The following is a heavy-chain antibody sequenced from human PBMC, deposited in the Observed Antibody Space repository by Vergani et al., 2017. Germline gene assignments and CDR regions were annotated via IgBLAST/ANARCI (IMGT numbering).Heavy chain of an antibody. Sequence: QVRLQESGPGLVKPSETLSLTCSVSGGSMSGHYWSWIRQPPRKELELIGYMYHSGSTNYNPSLETRVTISGHTSKNQFSLKLNSVTAADTAVYYCGRGADFYGLGSRLLDLWGQGILVTVSS. D-gene: IGHD3-10*01. CDR2: MYHSGST. J-gene: IGHJ5*02. CDR1: GGSMSGHY. V-gene: IGHV4-59*11. CDR3: GRGADFYGLGSRLLDL.